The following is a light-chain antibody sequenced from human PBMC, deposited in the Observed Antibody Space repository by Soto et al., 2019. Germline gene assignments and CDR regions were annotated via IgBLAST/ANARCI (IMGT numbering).Light chain of an antibody. J-gene: IGKJ1*01. V-gene: IGKV3-20*01. Sequence: EIVLTPSPGILSLSTGERATLSCRASQSVSNDFLAWYQQKPGQAPRLLIYGASTRATDVPDRFSGSGSGADFTLTISRLEPEDFAVYYCQQYGSSPPRTFGQGTKV. CDR3: QQYGSSPPRT. CDR2: GAS. CDR1: QSVSNDF.